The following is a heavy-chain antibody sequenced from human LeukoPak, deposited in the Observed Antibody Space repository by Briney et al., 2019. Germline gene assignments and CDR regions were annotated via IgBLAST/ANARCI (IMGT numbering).Heavy chain of an antibody. J-gene: IGHJ5*02. CDR3: ERTRQYSSSWYCWFDP. D-gene: IGHD6-13*01. CDR1: GYTFTSYG. Sequence: GASVKVSCKASGYTFTSYGISWVRQAPGQGLEWMGWISAYNGNTNYAQKLQGRVTMTTDTSTSTAYMELRSLRSDDTAVYYCERTRQYSSSWYCWFDPWGQGTLVTASS. V-gene: IGHV1-18*01. CDR2: ISAYNGNT.